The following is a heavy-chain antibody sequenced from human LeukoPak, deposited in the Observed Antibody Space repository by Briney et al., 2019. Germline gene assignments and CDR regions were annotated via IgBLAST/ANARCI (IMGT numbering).Heavy chain of an antibody. D-gene: IGHD3-9*01. V-gene: IGHV4-39*07. CDR1: GGSISSSSYY. Sequence: PSETLSLTCTVSGGSISSSSYYWGWTRQPPGKGLEWIGSIYYSGSTYYNPSLKSRVTISVDTSKNQFSLKLSSVTAADTAVYYCAREGYDILTGDYWGQGTLVTVSS. CDR2: IYYSGST. J-gene: IGHJ4*02. CDR3: AREGYDILTGDY.